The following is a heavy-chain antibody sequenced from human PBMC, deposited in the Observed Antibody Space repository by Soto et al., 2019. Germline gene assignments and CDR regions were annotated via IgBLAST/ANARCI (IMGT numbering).Heavy chain of an antibody. J-gene: IGHJ1*01. CDR1: GFTVSSNY. CDR2: IYSGGST. Sequence: EVQLVESGGGLVQPGGSLRLYCAASGFTVSSNYMSWVRQARGKGLEWVSVIYSGGSTYYADSVKGRFTISRDNSKNTLYLQMNSLRAEDTAVYYCARDQVGASTEYFQHWGQGTLVTVSS. CDR3: ARDQVGASTEYFQH. V-gene: IGHV3-66*01. D-gene: IGHD1-26*01.